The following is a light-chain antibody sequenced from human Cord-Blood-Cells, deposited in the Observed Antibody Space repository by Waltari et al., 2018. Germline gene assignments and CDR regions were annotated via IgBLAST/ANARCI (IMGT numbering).Light chain of an antibody. CDR1: SRDVGGYNY. V-gene: IGLV2-14*01. Sequence: QSALTQPASVSGSPGQSITLSCTGTSRDVGGYNYVSWYQQHPGKAPKLMIYDVSNRPSGVSNRFSGSKSGNTASLTISGLQAGDEADYYCSSYTSSSTLVFGGGTKLTVL. CDR2: DVS. CDR3: SSYTSSSTLV. J-gene: IGLJ2*01.